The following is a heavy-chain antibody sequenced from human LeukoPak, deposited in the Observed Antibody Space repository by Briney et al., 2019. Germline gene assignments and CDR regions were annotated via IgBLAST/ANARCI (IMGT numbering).Heavy chain of an antibody. D-gene: IGHD3-9*01. CDR3: ARGADIVTGYWIDP. V-gene: IGHV4-59*08. CDR2: MYDSEST. CDR1: GCSICSFY. Sequence: PSVTLSLTSTVSGCSICSFYWSWIPPGQGKGLKWMGYMYDSESTNYNRYIKSPVTIAVGPSKNQFSLKLSSVTAADTAVYYCARGADIVTGYWIDPWGQGTLVTVSS. J-gene: IGHJ5*02.